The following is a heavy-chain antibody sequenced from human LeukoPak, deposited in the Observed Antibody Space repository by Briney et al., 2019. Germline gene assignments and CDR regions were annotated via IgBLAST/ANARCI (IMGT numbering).Heavy chain of an antibody. V-gene: IGHV4-38-2*02. D-gene: IGHD3-22*01. CDR1: HYSISSNYY. Sequence: PSETLSLTCTVSHYSISSNYYWGWIRQPPGKGLEWIGSIYHSVSTYYNPSLKSRVTISVDTSKNQFSLKLTSVTAADTAVYYCARSSGYMSHWGQGTLVTVSS. CDR3: ARSSGYMSH. CDR2: IYHSVST. J-gene: IGHJ4*02.